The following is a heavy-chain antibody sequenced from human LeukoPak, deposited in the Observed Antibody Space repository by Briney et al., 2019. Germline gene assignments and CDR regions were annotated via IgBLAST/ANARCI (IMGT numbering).Heavy chain of an antibody. Sequence: GASVKVSCKASGYTFTSYGISWVRQAPGQGLEWMGWINPNSGGTNYAQKFQGRVTMTRDTSISTAYMELSRLRSDDTAVYYCATVPIRSGWYYPPYYFDYWGQGTLVTVSS. CDR2: INPNSGGT. J-gene: IGHJ4*02. V-gene: IGHV1-2*02. D-gene: IGHD6-19*01. CDR1: GYTFTSYG. CDR3: ATVPIRSGWYYPPYYFDY.